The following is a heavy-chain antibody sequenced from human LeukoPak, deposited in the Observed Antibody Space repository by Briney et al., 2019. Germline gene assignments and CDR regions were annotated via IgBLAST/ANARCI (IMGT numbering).Heavy chain of an antibody. CDR3: ARVVVVVPAAMALYYYYYMDV. Sequence: SVKVSCKASGYTFTSYGISWVRQAPGQGLEWMGGIIPIFGTANYAQKFQGRVTITADESTSTAYMELSSLRSEDTAVYYCARVVVVVPAAMALYYYYYMDVWGKGTTVTVSS. CDR1: GYTFTSYG. V-gene: IGHV1-69*13. D-gene: IGHD2-2*01. CDR2: IIPIFGTA. J-gene: IGHJ6*03.